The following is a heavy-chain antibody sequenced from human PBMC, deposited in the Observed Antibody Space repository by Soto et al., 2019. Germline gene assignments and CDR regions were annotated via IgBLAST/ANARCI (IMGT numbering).Heavy chain of an antibody. D-gene: IGHD6-13*01. V-gene: IGHV3-9*01. CDR1: GFTFDDYA. J-gene: IGHJ4*02. CDR3: AKDKRRIAAAGFDY. CDR2: ISWNSGSI. Sequence: PGGSLRLSCAASGFTFDDYAMHWVRQAPWKGLEWVSGISWNSGSIGYADSVKGRFTISRDNAKNSLYLQMNSLRAEDTALYYCAKDKRRIAAAGFDYRGKGTLVTVS.